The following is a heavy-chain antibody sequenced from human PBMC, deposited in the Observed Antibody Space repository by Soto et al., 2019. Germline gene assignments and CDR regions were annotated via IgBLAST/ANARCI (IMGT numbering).Heavy chain of an antibody. J-gene: IGHJ4*02. CDR3: ARHGAIYSNSWYDFDY. CDR1: GGSLSSYY. V-gene: IGHV4-59*08. Sequence: SETLSLPCTVSGGSLSSYYWSWIRQPPGKGLEWVGYMYNSGSANYNPSLKSRVTISVDMSQNQFSLKLTSVTAADTAVYYCARHGAIYSNSWYDFDYWGQGTLVTVS. D-gene: IGHD5-18*01. CDR2: MYNSGSA.